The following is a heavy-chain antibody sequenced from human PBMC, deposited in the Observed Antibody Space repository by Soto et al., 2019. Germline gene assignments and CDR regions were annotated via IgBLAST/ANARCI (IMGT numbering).Heavy chain of an antibody. Sequence: QVQLVESGGGVVQPGRSLRLSCAASGFTFSSNAMHWVRQAPGKGLEWVAVISYDGSNKYYADSVKGRFTISRDNSKNTLYLQMNSLRAEDTAVYYCARDRSTKADWFDPWGQGTLVTVSS. V-gene: IGHV3-30-3*01. CDR2: ISYDGSNK. CDR1: GFTFSSNA. D-gene: IGHD2-2*01. CDR3: ARDRSTKADWFDP. J-gene: IGHJ5*02.